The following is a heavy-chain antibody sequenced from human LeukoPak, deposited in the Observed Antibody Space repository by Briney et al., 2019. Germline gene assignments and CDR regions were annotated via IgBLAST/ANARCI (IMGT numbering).Heavy chain of an antibody. D-gene: IGHD1-14*01. CDR3: ARGVEPLAANTLAY. V-gene: IGHV3-53*01. CDR2: LYSDGNT. J-gene: IGHJ4*02. CDR1: GFTVITND. Sequence: GGSLRLSCAASGFTVITNDMTWVRQAPGKGLEWVSVLYSDGNTKYADSVQGRFTISRDNSKNTLYLEMNSLSPDDTAVYYCARGVEPLAANTLAYWGQGTRLPVSS.